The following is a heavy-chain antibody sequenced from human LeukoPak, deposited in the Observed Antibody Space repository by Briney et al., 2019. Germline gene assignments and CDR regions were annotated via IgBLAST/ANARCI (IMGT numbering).Heavy chain of an antibody. CDR1: GFTVSSNS. D-gene: IGHD3-16*01. Sequence: GGSLRLSCTVSGFTVSSNSMSWVRQAPGKGLECVSFVYSAGSTHYSDSVKGRFTISIDNSKNTLYLQMNSLRAEDTAVYYCARRAGAYTHPYDYWGQGTLVTVSS. CDR3: ARRAGAYTHPYDY. V-gene: IGHV3-53*01. CDR2: VYSAGST. J-gene: IGHJ4*02.